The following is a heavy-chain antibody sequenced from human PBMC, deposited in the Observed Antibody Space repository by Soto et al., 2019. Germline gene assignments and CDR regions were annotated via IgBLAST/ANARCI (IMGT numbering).Heavy chain of an antibody. Sequence: QVQLQESGPGLVKPSQTLSLTCTVSGDSISSGGYYWSWIRQHPGKGLEWIGYIYYSGSTYYNPSLKSRVIISVATSKNQFSLKLSSVTAADTPVYYCARGSTVAAILFDYWGQGTLVTVSS. J-gene: IGHJ4*02. V-gene: IGHV4-31*03. CDR1: GDSISSGGYY. CDR3: ARGSTVAAILFDY. CDR2: IYYSGST. D-gene: IGHD2-15*01.